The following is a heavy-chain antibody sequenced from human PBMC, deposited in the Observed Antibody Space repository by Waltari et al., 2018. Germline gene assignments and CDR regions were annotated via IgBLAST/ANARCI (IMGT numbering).Heavy chain of an antibody. Sequence: EVQLVESGGGLVQPGGSLRLSCAASGFTFSSYWMPWVRQAPGKGLVWGSRINSDGRSTSYADSVKGRFTISRDNAKNTLYLQMNSLRAEETAVYYCARDRGFGELTAFDYWGQGTLVTVSS. CDR3: ARDRGFGELTAFDY. J-gene: IGHJ4*02. CDR1: GFTFSSYW. V-gene: IGHV3-74*01. CDR2: INSDGRST. D-gene: IGHD3-10*01.